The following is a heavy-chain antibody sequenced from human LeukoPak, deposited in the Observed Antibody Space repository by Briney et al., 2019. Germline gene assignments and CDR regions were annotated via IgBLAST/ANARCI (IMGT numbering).Heavy chain of an antibody. Sequence: SETLSLTCTVSGGSISSYYWSWLRQPPGKGLEWIGYIYYSGSTNYNPSLKSRVTISVDTSKNQFSLKLSSVTAADTAVYYCARSGPDYGDYAPVACGQGTLVTVSS. CDR1: GGSISSYY. CDR3: ARSGPDYGDYAPVA. CDR2: IYYSGST. V-gene: IGHV4-59*01. J-gene: IGHJ5*02. D-gene: IGHD4-17*01.